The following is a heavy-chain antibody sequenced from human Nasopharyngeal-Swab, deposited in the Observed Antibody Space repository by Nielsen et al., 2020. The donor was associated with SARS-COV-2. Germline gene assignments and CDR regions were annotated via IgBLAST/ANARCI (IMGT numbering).Heavy chain of an antibody. V-gene: IGHV4-59*01. CDR3: ARVLNRGYSYGLGY. Sequence: SETLSLTCTVSGGSISPYYWSWIRQPPGKGLEWIGYIYYSGSTNYNPSLKSRVTISVDTSKNQFSLKLSSVTAADTAVYYCARVLNRGYSYGLGYWGQGTLVTVSS. CDR1: GGSISPYY. CDR2: IYYSGST. J-gene: IGHJ4*02. D-gene: IGHD5-18*01.